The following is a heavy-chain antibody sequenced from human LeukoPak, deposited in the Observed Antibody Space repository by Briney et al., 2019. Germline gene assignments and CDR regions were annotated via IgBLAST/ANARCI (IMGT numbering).Heavy chain of an antibody. CDR1: GFTFSSYA. CDR3: VSNPYSSSSQKYYCYYGMDV. V-gene: IGHV3-23*01. CDR2: ISGNGGST. Sequence: GGSLRLSCAASGFTFSSYAMSWARQAPGKGLEWVSTISGNGGSTYYADSVKGRFTISRDNSKNTLYLQMNSLRAEDTAVYYCVSNPYSSSSQKYYCYYGMDVWGQGTTVTVSS. D-gene: IGHD6-6*01. J-gene: IGHJ6*02.